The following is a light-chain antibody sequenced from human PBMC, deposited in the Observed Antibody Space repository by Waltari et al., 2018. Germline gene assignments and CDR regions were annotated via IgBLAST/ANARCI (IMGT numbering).Light chain of an antibody. CDR2: SNK. J-gene: IGLJ3*02. CDR3: CSYAGSSSWV. Sequence: QSVLTQPPSASGTPGQRVTISCSGSSPNIGSNTVNCYQQPPGTAPKLLIYSNKPRPSGVPDRFSGSKAGTSASLAISGLQSEDEADYYCCSYAGSSSWVFGGGTKLTVL. CDR1: SPNIGSNT. V-gene: IGLV1-44*01.